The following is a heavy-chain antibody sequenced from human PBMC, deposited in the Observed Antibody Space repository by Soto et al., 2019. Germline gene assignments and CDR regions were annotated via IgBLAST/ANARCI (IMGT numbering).Heavy chain of an antibody. CDR2: TRNKANSHTT. D-gene: IGHD4-17*01. J-gene: IGHJ4*02. Sequence: PGGALRLYCAASGFTFSDHYMDWVRQAPGKGLEWVGRTRNKANSHTTEYAASVKGRFTISRDDSKNSLYLQMNSLKVEDTAVYYCARATTVTDYWGQGALVTVSS. CDR1: GFTFSDHY. V-gene: IGHV3-72*01. CDR3: ARATTVTDY.